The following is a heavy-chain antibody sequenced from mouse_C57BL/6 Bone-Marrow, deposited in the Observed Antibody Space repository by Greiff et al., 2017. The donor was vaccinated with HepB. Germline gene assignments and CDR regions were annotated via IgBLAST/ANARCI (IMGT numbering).Heavy chain of an antibody. Sequence: EVQLVESGGGLVKPGGSLKLSCAASGFTFSDYGMHWVRQAPEKGLEWVAYISSGSSTIYYADTVKGRFTISRDNAKNTLFLQLTSLRSEDTAMYYCARRYYGSSLFAYWGQGTPVTVSA. J-gene: IGHJ3*01. CDR3: ARRYYGSSLFAY. D-gene: IGHD1-1*01. V-gene: IGHV5-17*01. CDR2: ISSGSSTI. CDR1: GFTFSDYG.